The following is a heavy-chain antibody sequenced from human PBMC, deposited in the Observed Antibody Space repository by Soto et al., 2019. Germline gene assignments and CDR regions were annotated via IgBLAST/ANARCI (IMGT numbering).Heavy chain of an antibody. CDR3: ASLRDDTPRSFWYFDL. Sequence: QVQLQESGPGLVRPSETLSLTCTVSGGSINGYYWTWIRQPPGKGLEWIGYINYSGGTNYTPSLKSRVTISVDTSKNQLPLRLNSVTAADTAVYYCASLRDDTPRSFWYFDLWGRGTLVTVSS. V-gene: IGHV4-59*08. CDR1: GGSINGYY. J-gene: IGHJ2*01. CDR2: INYSGGT. D-gene: IGHD2-15*01.